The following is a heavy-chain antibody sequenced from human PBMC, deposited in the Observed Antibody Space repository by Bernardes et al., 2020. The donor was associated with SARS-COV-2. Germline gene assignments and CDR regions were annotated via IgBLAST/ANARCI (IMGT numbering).Heavy chain of an antibody. CDR2: SHNTGTT. CDR3: AREWSSFDH. CDR1: GGSISVYY. Sequence: SETLSLTCTVSGGSISVYYWSWIRQPPGKGLEWIGYSHNTGTTSYNPSIESRVAISVDTSKNQLSLRLNSVTAADTAVYYCAREWSSFDHWGQGTLVTVSS. V-gene: IGHV4-59*01. J-gene: IGHJ4*02. D-gene: IGHD1-26*01.